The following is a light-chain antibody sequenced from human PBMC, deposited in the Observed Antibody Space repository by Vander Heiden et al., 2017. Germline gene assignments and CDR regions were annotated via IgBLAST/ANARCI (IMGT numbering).Light chain of an antibody. Sequence: DIVMTQSPDSLAVSLGERATINCKSSQSVLYTSNNKNYLAWYQQKPGQPPKLLIYWASTRESGVPDRFSGSGSGTDFTLTISSLQAEDVAVYYCQQDDSSPPPTFGQGTKLEIK. CDR3: QQDDSSPPPT. J-gene: IGKJ2*01. CDR2: WAS. CDR1: QSVLYTSNNKNY. V-gene: IGKV4-1*01.